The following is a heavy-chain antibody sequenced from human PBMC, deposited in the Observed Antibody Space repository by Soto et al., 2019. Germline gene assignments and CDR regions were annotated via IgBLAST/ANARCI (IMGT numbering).Heavy chain of an antibody. Sequence: ASVKVSCKDSGFTFTSTAMQWVRQARGQRLEWIGWIVVGSGNTNYAQKFQERVTITRDMSTSTAYMELSSLRSEDTAVYYCAAAYYDILTGYYSPAAFDIWGQGTMVTVSS. V-gene: IGHV1-58*02. J-gene: IGHJ3*02. D-gene: IGHD3-9*01. CDR3: AAAYYDILTGYYSPAAFDI. CDR2: IVVGSGNT. CDR1: GFTFTSTA.